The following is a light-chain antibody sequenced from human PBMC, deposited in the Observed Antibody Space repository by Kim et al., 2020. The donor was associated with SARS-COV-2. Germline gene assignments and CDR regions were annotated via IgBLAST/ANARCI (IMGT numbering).Light chain of an antibody. CDR1: RSDVGAYDY. CDR2: DVS. Sequence: QSALTQPASVSGSPGQSITISCTGTRSDVGAYDYVSWYQQYPGKVPKLLIYDVSQRPSGVSSRFSGFKSGDTASLTISGLLAEDEGDYYCMSFRTSSTFVFGTGTKVTVL. V-gene: IGLV2-14*03. J-gene: IGLJ1*01. CDR3: MSFRTSSTFV.